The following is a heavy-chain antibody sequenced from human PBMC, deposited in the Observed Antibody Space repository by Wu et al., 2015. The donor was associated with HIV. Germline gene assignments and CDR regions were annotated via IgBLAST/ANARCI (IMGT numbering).Heavy chain of an antibody. Sequence: QVQLLQSGAEVKNPGSSVRVSCKASGGTFSSYAISWVRQAPGQGLEWMGGIIPIFGTANYAQKFQGRVTITADESTTTAYMELSSLKSDDTAVYYCARVGCSSSSCYYYFDNWGQGTLVTVSS. CDR1: GGTFSSYA. CDR2: IIPIFGTA. CDR3: ARVGCSSSSCYYYFDN. D-gene: IGHD2-2*01. V-gene: IGHV1-69*13. J-gene: IGHJ4*02.